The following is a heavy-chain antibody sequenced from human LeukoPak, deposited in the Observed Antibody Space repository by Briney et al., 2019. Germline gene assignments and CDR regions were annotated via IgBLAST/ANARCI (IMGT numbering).Heavy chain of an antibody. CDR3: ARGLNYYYMDV. J-gene: IGHJ6*03. CDR2: INHSGST. CDR1: GGSFSGYY. V-gene: IGHV4-34*01. Sequence: SETLSLTCAVYGGSFSGYYWSWIRQPPGKGLEWIGEINHSGSTNYNPSPKGRVTISVDTSKNQFSLKLSSVTAADTAVYYCARGLNYYYMDVWGKGTTVTVSS.